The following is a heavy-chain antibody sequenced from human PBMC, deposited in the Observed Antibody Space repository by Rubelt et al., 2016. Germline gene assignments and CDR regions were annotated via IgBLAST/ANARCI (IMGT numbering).Heavy chain of an antibody. D-gene: IGHD5-24*01. CDR2: IHPNSGGT. CDR3: ARRDGYNWDDAFDI. Sequence: QVQLVQSGAEVKKPGASVKVSCKASGYTFTGYYMHWVRQAPGQGLEWMGWIHPNSGGTNYAQEFQGRVTMTTDTSTSTAYMELRSLRSDDTAVYYCARRDGYNWDDAFDIWGQGTMVTVSS. CDR1: GYTFTGYY. J-gene: IGHJ3*02. V-gene: IGHV1-2*02.